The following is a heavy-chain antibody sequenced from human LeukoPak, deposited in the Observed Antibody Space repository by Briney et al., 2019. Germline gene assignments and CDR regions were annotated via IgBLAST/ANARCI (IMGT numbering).Heavy chain of an antibody. CDR1: GFTFSNVW. CDR3: TTEID. D-gene: IGHD2/OR15-2a*01. V-gene: IGHV3-15*01. CDR2: IKSKPDGGTT. Sequence: GGSLRLSCAASGFTFSNVWMNRVRQAPGKGLEWVGRIKSKPDGGTTDYAAPVKGRFSISRDDSINTLYLQMSSLKTDDTAVYYCTTEIDWGQGTLVTVSS. J-gene: IGHJ4*02.